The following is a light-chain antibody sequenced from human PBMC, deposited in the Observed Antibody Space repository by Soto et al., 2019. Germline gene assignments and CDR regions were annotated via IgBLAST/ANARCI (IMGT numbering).Light chain of an antibody. CDR1: QSISNW. CDR2: KAS. Sequence: DIQMTQSPPTLSASVGDRVTITCRASQSISNWLAWYQQKPGKAPKVLIYKASSLESGVPPRFSGSRSGTEFNLTISSLQPDESATYYCQQYNSYCTFGQGTKVDIK. CDR3: QQYNSYCT. V-gene: IGKV1-5*03. J-gene: IGKJ1*01.